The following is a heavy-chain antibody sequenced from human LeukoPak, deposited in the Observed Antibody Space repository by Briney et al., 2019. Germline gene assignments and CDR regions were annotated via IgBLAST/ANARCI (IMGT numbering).Heavy chain of an antibody. J-gene: IGHJ5*02. D-gene: IGHD3-9*01. CDR3: AGFLFFDILTGPQS. CDR2: VSDSGRT. V-gene: IGHV4-59*08. CDR1: FASLSDYK. Sequence: SETLSLTCSVSFASLSDYKWSWIRQPPGKGLEWIGYVSDSGRTNYNPSLKSRVAISLDASNSQFFLHLSSVTATDTAFYYCAGFLFFDILTGPQSWGQGTLVSVSS.